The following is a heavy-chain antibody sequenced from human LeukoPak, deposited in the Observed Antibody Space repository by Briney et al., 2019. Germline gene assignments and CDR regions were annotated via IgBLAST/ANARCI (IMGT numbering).Heavy chain of an antibody. CDR1: GFTFSSYA. J-gene: IGHJ6*02. CDR2: ISGSGGST. CDR3: ARELDYYYGMDV. V-gene: IGHV3-23*01. Sequence: PGGSLRLSCAASGFTFSSYAMSWVRQAPGKGLEWVSAISGSGGSTYYADSVKGRFTISRDNSKNTLYLQMNSLTAEDTAVYYCARELDYYYGMDVWGQGTTVTVSS.